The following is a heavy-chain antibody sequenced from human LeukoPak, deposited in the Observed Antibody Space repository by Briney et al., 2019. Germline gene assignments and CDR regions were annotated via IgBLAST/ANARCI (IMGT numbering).Heavy chain of an antibody. V-gene: IGHV3-15*01. CDR3: TWGTGGNFDY. Sequence: GGSLRLSCTASGFTFSHAWMSWVRQAPREVLEWVGRIKSKADGGTTDYAAPEKGRFTISRDDSKNTLFLQINSLKSEDTAVYYCTWGTGGNFDYWGQGTLVTVSP. D-gene: IGHD2-8*02. CDR1: GFTFSHAW. J-gene: IGHJ4*02. CDR2: IKSKADGGTT.